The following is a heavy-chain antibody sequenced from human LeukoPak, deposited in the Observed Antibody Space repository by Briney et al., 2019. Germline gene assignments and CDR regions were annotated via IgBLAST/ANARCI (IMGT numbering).Heavy chain of an antibody. CDR1: GDSVSGYY. V-gene: IGHV4-38-2*01. Sequence: SETLSLTCGVSGDSVSGYYWSWIRRPPGKGLEWIGSIYDSGSTYYNPSLKSRVTISVDTSKNQFSLKLNSVTAADTAVYYCARHYGPWGQGTLVTVSS. J-gene: IGHJ5*02. D-gene: IGHD3-16*01. CDR3: ARHYGP. CDR2: IYDSGST.